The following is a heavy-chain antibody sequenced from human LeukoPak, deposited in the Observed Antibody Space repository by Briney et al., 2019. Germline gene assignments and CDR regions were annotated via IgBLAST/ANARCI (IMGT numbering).Heavy chain of an antibody. CDR1: GYTFTSYY. J-gene: IGHJ3*02. V-gene: IGHV1-46*01. CDR3: ARVGIAVAGPAFDI. Sequence: SVKVTCKASGYTFTSYYIHWVRQDPGQGLEWMGIINPSGGSTRYTEKFQGRVTMTRDTSTSTVYMELSSLRSEDTAIYYCARVGIAVAGPAFDIWGQGTMVTVSS. CDR2: INPSGGST. D-gene: IGHD6-19*01.